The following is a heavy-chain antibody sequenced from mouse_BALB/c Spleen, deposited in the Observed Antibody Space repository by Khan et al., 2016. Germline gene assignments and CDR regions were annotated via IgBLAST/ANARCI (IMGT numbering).Heavy chain of an antibody. V-gene: IGHV3-2*02. CDR2: ISYSGST. CDR1: GYSITSDYA. CDR3: ARGDYDGTYYAMDY. J-gene: IGHJ4*01. Sequence: EVQLQESGPGLVKPSQSLSLTCTVTGYSITSDYAWNWIRQFPGNKLEWMGYISYSGSTSYNQSLKSRISITRDTSKNQFFQPLNYVTNEGKATYYCARGDYDGTYYAMDYWGQAPSVTVSS. D-gene: IGHD2-4*01.